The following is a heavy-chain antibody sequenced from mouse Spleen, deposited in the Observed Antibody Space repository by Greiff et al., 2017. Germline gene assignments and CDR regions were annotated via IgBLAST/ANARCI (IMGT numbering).Heavy chain of an antibody. CDR1: GFNIKDDY. V-gene: IGHV14-4*01. CDR3: TLYSGDY. CDR2: IDPENGDT. J-gene: IGHJ2*01. Sequence: VQLQQSGAELVRPGASVKLSCTASGFNIKDDYMHWVKQRPEQGLEWIGWIDPENGDTEYASKFQGKATITADTSSNTAYLQLSSLTSEDTAVYYCTLYSGDYWGQGTTLTVSS. D-gene: IGHD2-1*01.